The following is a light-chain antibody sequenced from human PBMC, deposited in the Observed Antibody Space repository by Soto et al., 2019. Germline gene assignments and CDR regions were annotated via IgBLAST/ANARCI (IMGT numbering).Light chain of an antibody. CDR2: AAS. CDR1: QSISSY. CDR3: QQSYSTPRIT. Sequence: DIPMTQSPSSLSASVGDRVTITCRASQSISSYLNWYQQKPGKAPKLLIYAASSLQSGVPSRFSGSGSGTDFTLTISRLQTEDFATYYCQQSYSTPRITFGPGTKVDIK. J-gene: IGKJ3*01. V-gene: IGKV1-39*01.